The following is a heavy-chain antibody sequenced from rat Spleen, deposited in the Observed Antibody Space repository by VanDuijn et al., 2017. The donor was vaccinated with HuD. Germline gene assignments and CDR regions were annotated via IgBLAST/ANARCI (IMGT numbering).Heavy chain of an antibody. CDR3: ARLAMGITDYFDY. CDR1: GFTFSNYY. Sequence: EVQLVESGGGLVHPGRSMKLSCAASGFTFSNYYMAWVRQAPTKGLEWVASISTAGGNTYYRDSVKGRFTISRDNAKSTLYLQMDSLRSEDTATYYCARLAMGITDYFDYWGQGVMVTVSS. J-gene: IGHJ2*01. D-gene: IGHD1-9*01. CDR2: ISTAGGNT. V-gene: IGHV5-25*01.